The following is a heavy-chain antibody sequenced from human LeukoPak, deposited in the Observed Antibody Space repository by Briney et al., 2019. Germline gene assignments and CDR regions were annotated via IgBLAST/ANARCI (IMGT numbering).Heavy chain of an antibody. CDR2: ISGGDGTT. D-gene: IGHD3-9*01. Sequence: SGGSLRLSCAASGFTFSNYAMNWVRQAPGKGLEWVSGISGGDGTTFYADSVKGRFTISRDNSKNTLYLQMNSLRAEDTAVYYCARAEDILTGYPDYWGQGTLVTVSS. CDR1: GFTFSNYA. J-gene: IGHJ4*02. V-gene: IGHV3-23*01. CDR3: ARAEDILTGYPDY.